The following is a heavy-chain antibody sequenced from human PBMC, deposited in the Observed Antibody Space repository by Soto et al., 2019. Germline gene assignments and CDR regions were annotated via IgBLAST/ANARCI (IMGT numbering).Heavy chain of an antibody. CDR2: IFYSGST. J-gene: IGHJ4*02. Sequence: QVQLQESGPGLVKPSQTLSLTCTVSGGSISSGGYYWSWIRQHPGKGLEWMGYIFYSGSTYYNPSLQSRVTTSVDTSKNQFSLKLSSVTAADTAVYYCASAIVGAALLDYWGQGTLVTVSS. CDR1: GGSISSGGYY. CDR3: ASAIVGAALLDY. V-gene: IGHV4-31*03. D-gene: IGHD1-26*01.